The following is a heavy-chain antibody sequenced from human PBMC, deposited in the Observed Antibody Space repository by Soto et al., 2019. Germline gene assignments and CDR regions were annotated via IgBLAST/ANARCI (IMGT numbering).Heavy chain of an antibody. CDR1: GFSFSGYS. CDR3: VRETGAGRFGAFDY. V-gene: IGHV3-21*02. J-gene: IGHJ4*02. CDR2: ITSTSSYI. D-gene: IGHD3-10*01. Sequence: EVQLVESGGGLVKPGGSLRLSCAASGFSFSGYSMNWVRQAPGKALEWVSCITSTSSYIYYADSVKGRFTISRDNAQRSVFLHMNSLRVEDTAVYDCVRETGAGRFGAFDYWGPGILVTVSA.